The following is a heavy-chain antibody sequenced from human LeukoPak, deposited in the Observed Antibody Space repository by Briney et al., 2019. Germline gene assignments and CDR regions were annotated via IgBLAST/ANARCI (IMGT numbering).Heavy chain of an antibody. CDR3: ARDREAVANWGYDWFDP. CDR1: GGSISSGSYY. Sequence: SQTLSLTCTVSGGSISSGSYYWSWIRQPAGKGLEWIGRVYSSGSANYNPSLKSRVTMSVDTSKNQFFLKLSSVTAADTAVYYCARDREAVANWGYDWFDPWGQGTLVTVSS. V-gene: IGHV4-61*02. D-gene: IGHD7-27*01. J-gene: IGHJ5*02. CDR2: VYSSGSA.